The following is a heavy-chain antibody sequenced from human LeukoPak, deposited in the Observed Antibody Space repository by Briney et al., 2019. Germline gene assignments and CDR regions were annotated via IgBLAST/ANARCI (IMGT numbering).Heavy chain of an antibody. CDR3: ARGRGSSWGIFDY. CDR2: ISSSSSTI. J-gene: IGHJ4*02. Sequence: GGSLRLSCAASGFTFSSYSMNWVRQAPGKGLEWVSYISSSSSTIYYADSVKGRITISRDNAKNSLYLQMNSLRAEDTAVYYCARGRGSSWGIFDYWGRGTLVTVSS. V-gene: IGHV3-48*04. D-gene: IGHD6-13*01. CDR1: GFTFSSYS.